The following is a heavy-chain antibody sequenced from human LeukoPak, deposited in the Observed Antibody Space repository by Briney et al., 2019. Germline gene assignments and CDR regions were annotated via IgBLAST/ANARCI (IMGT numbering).Heavy chain of an antibody. J-gene: IGHJ4*02. CDR1: GGTFSGYA. V-gene: IGHV1-69*05. CDR2: IIPIFGTA. CDR3: ATPHYGSGSYYNLDY. D-gene: IGHD3-10*01. Sequence: ASVKVSCKASGGTFSGYAISWVRQAPGQGLEWMGRIIPIFGTANYAQKFQGRVTITTDESTSTAYMELSSLRSEDTAVYYCATPHYGSGSYYNLDYWGQGTLVTVSS.